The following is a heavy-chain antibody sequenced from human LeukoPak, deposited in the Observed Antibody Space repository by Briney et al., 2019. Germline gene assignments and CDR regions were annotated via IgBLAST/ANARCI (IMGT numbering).Heavy chain of an antibody. Sequence: GGSPRLSCAGSGFIFSNYWMYWVRQSPGKGLVWVSRINGQGSTKNYTDFVKGRFTISRDNAKNTVYLQMSSLRPEDTAVYFCASGVHRNYYGSGYAFDIWGQGTMLTVSS. D-gene: IGHD3-10*01. V-gene: IGHV3-74*01. CDR2: INGQGSTK. CDR1: GFIFSNYW. J-gene: IGHJ3*02. CDR3: ASGVHRNYYGSGYAFDI.